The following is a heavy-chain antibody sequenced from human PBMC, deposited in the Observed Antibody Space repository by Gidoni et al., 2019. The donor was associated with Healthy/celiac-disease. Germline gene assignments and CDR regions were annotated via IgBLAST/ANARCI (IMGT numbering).Heavy chain of an antibody. CDR2: IIPIFGTA. J-gene: IGHJ6*04. CDR1: GGTFTSYA. D-gene: IGHD2-2*01. Sequence: QVQLVQSGAEVKKPGSSVKVSCKASGGTFTSYAISWVRQAPGQGLEWMGWIIPIFGTANYAQKFQGRVTITADESTSTAYMELSSLRSEDTAVYYCARDVVVPAALARYYYGMDVWGKGTTVTVSS. V-gene: IGHV1-69*01. CDR3: ARDVVVPAALARYYYGMDV.